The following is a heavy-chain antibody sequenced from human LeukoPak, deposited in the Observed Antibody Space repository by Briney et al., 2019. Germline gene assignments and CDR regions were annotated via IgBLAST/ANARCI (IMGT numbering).Heavy chain of an antibody. CDR1: GFIFSNAW. CDR3: ALYLDSSGHSGVIHY. Sequence: GGSLRLSCAASGFIFSNAWMSWVRQAPGKGLEWVGRIRSKTDGGTTDYTAPVNGRFTISRDDSKNTLYLQMNGLKTEDTAVYYCALYLDSSGHSGVIHYWGQGTLVTVSS. D-gene: IGHD3-22*01. V-gene: IGHV3-15*01. CDR2: IRSKTDGGTT. J-gene: IGHJ4*02.